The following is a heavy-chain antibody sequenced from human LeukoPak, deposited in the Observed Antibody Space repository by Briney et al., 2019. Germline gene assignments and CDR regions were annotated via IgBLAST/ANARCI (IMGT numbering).Heavy chain of an antibody. J-gene: IGHJ3*02. CDR2: IIPIFGTA. Sequence: SVKVSCKASGGTFSSYAISWVRQAPGQGLEWMGGIIPIFGTANYAQKFQGRVTITADESTSTAYMELSSLRSEDTAVYYCARGARAGYDAFDIWGQGTMVTVSS. D-gene: IGHD5-24*01. V-gene: IGHV1-69*13. CDR3: ARGARAGYDAFDI. CDR1: GGTFSSYA.